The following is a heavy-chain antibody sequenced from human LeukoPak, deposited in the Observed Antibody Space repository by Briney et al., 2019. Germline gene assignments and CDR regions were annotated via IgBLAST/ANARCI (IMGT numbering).Heavy chain of an antibody. J-gene: IGHJ4*02. CDR3: ATGRAYSSVDY. D-gene: IGHD6-19*01. Sequence: PSETLSLTCTVSGGSISSYYWSWIRQPPGKGLEWIGCIYYTGSTNYNPSLKSRVTISVDTSKNQFSLKLSSVTAADTAVYNCATGRAYSSVDYWGQGTLVTVSS. CDR2: IYYTGST. CDR1: GGSISSYY. V-gene: IGHV4-59*01.